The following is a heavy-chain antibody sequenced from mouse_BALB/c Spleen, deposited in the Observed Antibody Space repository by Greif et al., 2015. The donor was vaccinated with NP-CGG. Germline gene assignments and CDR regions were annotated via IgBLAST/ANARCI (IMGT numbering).Heavy chain of an antibody. Sequence: EVKLQESGAELVKPGASVKLSCTASGFNIKDTYMHWVKQRPEQGLEWIGRIDPANGNTKYDPKFQGKATITADTSSNTAYLQLSSLTSEDTAVYYCARGWLPPYWGQGTTLTVSS. CDR3: ARGWLPPY. CDR1: GFNIKDTY. V-gene: IGHV14-3*02. D-gene: IGHD2-2*01. CDR2: IDPANGNT. J-gene: IGHJ2*01.